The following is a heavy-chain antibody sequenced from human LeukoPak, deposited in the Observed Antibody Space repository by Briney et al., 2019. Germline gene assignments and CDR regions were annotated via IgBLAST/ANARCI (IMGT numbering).Heavy chain of an antibody. CDR2: IYPSGST. V-gene: IGHV4-4*07. CDR1: GGSISSYF. J-gene: IGHJ4*02. CDR3: VRLDSSGYYYLDY. Sequence: SETLSLTCTVSGGSISSYFWSWIRQPPGKGPEYIGRIYPSGSTNYNPSLKSRVTMSVDTSKNQFSLKLSSVTAADTAVYYCVRLDSSGYYYLDYWGQGTLVTVSS. D-gene: IGHD3-22*01.